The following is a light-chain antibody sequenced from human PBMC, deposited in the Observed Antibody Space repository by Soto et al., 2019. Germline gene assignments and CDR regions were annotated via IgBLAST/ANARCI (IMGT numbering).Light chain of an antibody. CDR1: QSVGSY. Sequence: EIVLIQSPATLSLSPGERATLSCRASQSVGSYLAWYQHKPGQAPRLLISDASNRATGIPARFSGSGSETDFTLTISSLEPEDSAVYYCQQRSNWPPSLTFGGGTTVEIK. CDR2: DAS. CDR3: QQRSNWPPSLT. J-gene: IGKJ4*01. V-gene: IGKV3-11*01.